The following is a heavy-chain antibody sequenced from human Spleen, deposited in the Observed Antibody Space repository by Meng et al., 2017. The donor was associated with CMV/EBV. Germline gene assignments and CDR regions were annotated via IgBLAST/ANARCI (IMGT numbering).Heavy chain of an antibody. CDR2: ISSSSSYI. CDR3: ARDTPGSSGWYGSAFDI. CDR1: GFTVSSNY. D-gene: IGHD6-19*01. Sequence: GESLKISCAASGFTVSSNYMSWVRQAPGKGLEWVSSISSSSSYIYYADSVKGRFTISRDNAKNSLYLQMNSLRAEDTAVYYCARDTPGSSGWYGSAFDIWGQGTMVTVSS. V-gene: IGHV3-21*01. J-gene: IGHJ3*02.